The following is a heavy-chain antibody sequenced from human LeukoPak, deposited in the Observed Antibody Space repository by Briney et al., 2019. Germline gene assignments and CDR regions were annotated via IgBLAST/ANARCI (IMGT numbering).Heavy chain of an antibody. CDR2: IYPGDSDT. CDR3: ARAGVLDY. Sequence: GESLKISCKGSGYSFTSSWIGWVRQMPGKGLEWMGVIYPGDSDTRYSPSFEGQVTISADKSITTAYLQWTSLKASDTAMYYCARAGVLDYWGQGTLVTVSS. CDR1: GYSFTSSW. J-gene: IGHJ4*02. V-gene: IGHV5-51*01.